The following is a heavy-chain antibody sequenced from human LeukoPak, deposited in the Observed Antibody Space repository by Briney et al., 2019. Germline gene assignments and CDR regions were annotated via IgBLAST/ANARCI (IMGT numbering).Heavy chain of an antibody. CDR2: IYYSGST. Sequence: SETLSLTCTVSGGSISSYYWSWIRQPPGKGLEWIGYIYYSGSTNYNPSLKSRVTISVDTSKNQFSLKLSSVTAADTAVYYCAGSGNYGPLIDYWGQGTLVTVSS. V-gene: IGHV4-59*01. J-gene: IGHJ4*02. CDR3: AGSGNYGPLIDY. CDR1: GGSISSYY. D-gene: IGHD1-7*01.